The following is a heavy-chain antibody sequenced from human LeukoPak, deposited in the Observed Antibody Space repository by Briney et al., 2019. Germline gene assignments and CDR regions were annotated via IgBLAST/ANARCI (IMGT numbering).Heavy chain of an antibody. CDR1: ALTLSVAA. Sequence: PGGSLRLAWAPAALTLSVAAIDCVRQASGKGRGWDGRIRSKAKSYATAYAASVKGRFTISRDDTKNTAYLQMNSLRAEDTAVYYSAKRKRGGHSSAFAYYYYMDGWGKGTTVTISS. CDR3: AKRKRGGHSSAFAYYYYMDG. J-gene: IGHJ6*03. V-gene: IGHV3-73*01. D-gene: IGHD6-19*01. CDR2: IRSKAKSYAT.